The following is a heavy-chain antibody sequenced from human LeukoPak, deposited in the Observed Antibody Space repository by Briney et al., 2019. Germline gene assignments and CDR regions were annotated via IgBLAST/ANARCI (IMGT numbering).Heavy chain of an antibody. CDR1: GGSFSGYY. CDR2: INHSGST. V-gene: IGHV4-34*01. CDR3: ARWNAVTTSLDH. Sequence: KTSETLALTCAVYGGSFSGYYWSWIRQPPGKGLEWIGEINHSGSTNYNPSLKSRVTISVDTSKNQFSLKLSSVTAADTAVYFCARWNAVTTSLDHWGQGILVAVSS. J-gene: IGHJ4*02. D-gene: IGHD4-17*01.